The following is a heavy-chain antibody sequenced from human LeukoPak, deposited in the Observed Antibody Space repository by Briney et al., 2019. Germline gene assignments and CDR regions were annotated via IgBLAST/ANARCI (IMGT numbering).Heavy chain of an antibody. D-gene: IGHD2-15*01. CDR2: ISSSGSTI. CDR1: GFTFSSYE. CDR3: AREVVVAADYYYYGMDV. V-gene: IGHV3-48*03. Sequence: PGGSLRLSCAASGFTFSSYEMNWVRQAPGQGLEWVSYISSSGSTIYYADSVKGRFTISRDNAKNSLYLQMNSLRAEDTAVYYCAREVVVAADYYYYGMDVWGQGTTVTVSS. J-gene: IGHJ6*02.